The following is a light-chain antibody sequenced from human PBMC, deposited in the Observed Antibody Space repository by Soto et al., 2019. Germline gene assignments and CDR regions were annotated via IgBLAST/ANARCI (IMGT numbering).Light chain of an antibody. J-gene: IGKJ1*01. V-gene: IGKV3-15*01. CDR2: GAS. CDR3: QQYHNAGST. CDR1: QSVSNN. Sequence: IVMTQSPATLSVFTGGRASLSCRASQSVSNNLAWYQKKPGQAPRLLIYGASTRAAGISVRFSGSGSGTEFTLIISSLQSDDAAVYYWQQYHNAGSTFGQGTKV.